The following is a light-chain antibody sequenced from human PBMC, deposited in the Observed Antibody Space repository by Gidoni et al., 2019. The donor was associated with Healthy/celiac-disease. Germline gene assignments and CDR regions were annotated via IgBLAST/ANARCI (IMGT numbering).Light chain of an antibody. CDR1: QSVSSY. V-gene: IGKV3-11*01. CDR2: DAS. Sequence: EMVLTQSPATLSLSPGERATLSCMASQSVSSYLAWYQQKPGQAPRLLIYDASNRATGTPARFSGSGSGTDFTLTISSLEPEDFAVYYCQQRSNWPPDTFGQXTKLEIK. J-gene: IGKJ2*01. CDR3: QQRSNWPPDT.